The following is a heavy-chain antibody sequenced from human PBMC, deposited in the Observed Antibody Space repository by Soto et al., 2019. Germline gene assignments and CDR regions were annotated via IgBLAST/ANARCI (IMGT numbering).Heavy chain of an antibody. Sequence: SETLSLTCTVSGGSISSYYWSWIRQPPGKGLEWIGYIYYSGSTYYNPSLRSRVTISIDTSKKQFSLKVSSVTATDTAVYYCVRVRSSIAVRSFDSRGQGTLVTVST. CDR1: GGSISSYY. CDR3: VRVRSSIAVRSFDS. D-gene: IGHD6-6*01. J-gene: IGHJ4*02. V-gene: IGHV4-59*08. CDR2: IYYSGST.